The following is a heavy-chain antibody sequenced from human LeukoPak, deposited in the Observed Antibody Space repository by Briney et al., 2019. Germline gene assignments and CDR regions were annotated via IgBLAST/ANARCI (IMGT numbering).Heavy chain of an antibody. D-gene: IGHD5-18*01. CDR2: IYHSGST. CDR3: ARRAMEKRGYFDY. V-gene: IGHV4-38-2*02. Sequence: SETLSLTCTVSGYSISSGYYWGWIRQPPGKGLEWLGSIYHSGSTYYNPSLKSRVTISVDTSKNQFSLRLSSVTAADTAVYYCARRAMEKRGYFDYWGQGTLVTVSS. J-gene: IGHJ4*02. CDR1: GYSISSGYY.